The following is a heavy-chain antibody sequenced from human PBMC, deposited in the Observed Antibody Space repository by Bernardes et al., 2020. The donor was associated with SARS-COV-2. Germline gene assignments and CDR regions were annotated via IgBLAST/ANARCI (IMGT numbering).Heavy chain of an antibody. D-gene: IGHD1-1*01. CDR1: GFTFSSYD. Sequence: GGSLRLSCAASGFTFSSYDMHWVRQATGKGLEWVSAIGTAGDTYYPGSVKGRFTISRENAKNSLYLQMNSLRAGETAVYYCARGGTGTTYYYYYGMDVWGQGTTVTVSS. CDR2: IGTAGDT. CDR3: ARGGTGTTYYYYYGMDV. J-gene: IGHJ6*02. V-gene: IGHV3-13*01.